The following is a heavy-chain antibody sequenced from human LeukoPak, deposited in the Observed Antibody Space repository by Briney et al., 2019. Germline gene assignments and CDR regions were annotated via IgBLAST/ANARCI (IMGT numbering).Heavy chain of an antibody. D-gene: IGHD3-22*01. CDR3: ARGPHYYDKSFDY. CDR1: GFTVSSNY. CDR2: IYSGGST. Sequence: GGSLRLSCAASGFTVSSNYMSWVRQAPGKGLEWVSVIYSGGSTYYADSVKGRFTISRDNSKNTLYLQMNSLRAEDTAVYYCARGPHYYDKSFDYWGQGTLVTVSS. J-gene: IGHJ4*02. V-gene: IGHV3-66*01.